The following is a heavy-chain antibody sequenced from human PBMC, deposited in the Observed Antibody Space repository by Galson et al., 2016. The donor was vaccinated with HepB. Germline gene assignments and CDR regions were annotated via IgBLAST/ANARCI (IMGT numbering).Heavy chain of an antibody. J-gene: IGHJ6*03. V-gene: IGHV3-48*02. CDR1: GFTFSTYS. CDR3: ARESYYYYYYMDV. CDR2: ISDSSSTI. Sequence: SLRLSCAASGFTFSTYSMNWVRQAPGKGLEWVSYISDSSSTIYYADSVKGRFTISRDNAKNSLHLQMNSLRDEDTAVYYYARESYYYYYYMDVWGKGTTVTVSS.